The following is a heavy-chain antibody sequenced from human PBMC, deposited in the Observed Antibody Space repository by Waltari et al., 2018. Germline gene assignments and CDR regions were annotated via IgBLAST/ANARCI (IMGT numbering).Heavy chain of an antibody. D-gene: IGHD6-13*01. J-gene: IGHJ4*02. CDR2: IYHSGST. V-gene: IGHV4-38-2*01. Sequence: QVQLQESGPGRVKPSETLSLTCAVSGYSISSGYYWGWIRQPPGKGLEWIGSIYHSGSTDYSPSLKSRVTRSVDTSKNPFSLKLGSVTAADTAVYYCATASNGPYSSSWYAPFDYWGQGTLVTVSS. CDR1: GYSISSGYY. CDR3: ATASNGPYSSSWYAPFDY.